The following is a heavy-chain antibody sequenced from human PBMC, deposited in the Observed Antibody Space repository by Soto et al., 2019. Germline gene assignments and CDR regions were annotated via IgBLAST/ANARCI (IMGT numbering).Heavy chain of an antibody. J-gene: IGHJ6*04. CDR2: ISSSSSTI. D-gene: IGHD2-15*01. CDR3: ARDGGDIVVVVAAWDV. Sequence: PWGSLRLSCAASGFTFSSYSMNWVRQAPGKGLEWVSYISSSSSTIYYADSVKGRFTISRDNAKNSLYLQMNSLRAEDTAVYYCARDGGDIVVVVAAWDVWGKGTTVTVSS. V-gene: IGHV3-48*01. CDR1: GFTFSSYS.